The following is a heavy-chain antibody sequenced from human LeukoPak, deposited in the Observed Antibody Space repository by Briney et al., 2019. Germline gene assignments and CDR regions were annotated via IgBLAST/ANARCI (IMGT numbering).Heavy chain of an antibody. CDR2: IYYSGST. CDR3: ARVKSGSYYHFDY. D-gene: IGHD1-26*01. V-gene: IGHV4-59*01. Sequence: SETLSLTCTVSGGSISSYCWSWIRQPPGKGLEWIGYIYYSGSTNYNPSLKSRVTISVDTSKNQFSLKLSSVTAADTAVYYCARVKSGSYYHFDYWGQGTLVTVSS. J-gene: IGHJ4*02. CDR1: GGSISSYC.